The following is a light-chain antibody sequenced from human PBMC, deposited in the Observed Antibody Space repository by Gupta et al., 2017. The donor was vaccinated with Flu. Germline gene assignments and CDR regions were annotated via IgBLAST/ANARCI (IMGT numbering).Light chain of an antibody. J-gene: IGLJ3*02. V-gene: IGLV3-1*01. CDR1: IVGDKY. CDR2: QDS. CDR3: QAGDSSTAWV. Sequence: PGQTTSITCSGDIVGDKYACWDQHKPGESPVLVIYQDSKRPAGIPARFSGSNSGNTATLTISGTQAMDEADYYCQAGDSSTAWVFGGGTKLTVL.